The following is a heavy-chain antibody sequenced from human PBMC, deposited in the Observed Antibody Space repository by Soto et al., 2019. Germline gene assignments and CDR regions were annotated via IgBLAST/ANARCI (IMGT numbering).Heavy chain of an antibody. CDR1: GYNFATHW. J-gene: IGHJ6*02. V-gene: IGHV5-51*01. D-gene: IGHD5-12*01. CDR2: IFPGDAET. Sequence: HGESLKISCQGSGYNFATHWIGWVRHKAGKGLEWMGIIFPGDAETRYSPSFQGHITISADKSISIAYLRWSSLKVSDTGMYYCATPGGFGMDVWGQGTTVTVSS. CDR3: ATPGGFGMDV.